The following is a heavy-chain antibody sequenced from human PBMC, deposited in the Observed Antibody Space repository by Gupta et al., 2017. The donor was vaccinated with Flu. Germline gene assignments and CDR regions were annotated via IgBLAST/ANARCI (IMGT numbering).Heavy chain of an antibody. J-gene: IGHJ2*01. V-gene: IGHV4-34*01. Sequence: QVQLQQWGAGLLKPSETLSLTCAVYGGSFSGYYWSWIRQPPGKGLEWIGEINHSGSPNYNPSLKSRVTISVDTSKNQFSLKLSSVTAADTAVYYCARGIAAAGGDPSLHPPLWYFDLWGRGTLVTVSS. CDR2: INHSGSP. D-gene: IGHD6-13*01. CDR1: GGSFSGYY. CDR3: ARGIAAAGGDPSLHPPLWYFDL.